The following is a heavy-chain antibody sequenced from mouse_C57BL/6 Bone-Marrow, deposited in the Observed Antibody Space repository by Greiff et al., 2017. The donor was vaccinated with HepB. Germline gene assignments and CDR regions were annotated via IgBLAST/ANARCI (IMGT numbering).Heavy chain of an antibody. J-gene: IGHJ1*01. V-gene: IGHV14-4*01. CDR1: GFNIKDDY. Sequence: VQLQQSGAELVRPGASVKLSCTASGFNIKDDYMHWVKQRPEQGLEWIGWIDPENGDTEYASKFQGKATITADTSSNTAYLQLSSLTSEDTAVYYCTTGGGSSFDWYFDVWGSGTTVTVSS. CDR3: TTGGGSSFDWYFDV. D-gene: IGHD1-1*01. CDR2: IDPENGDT.